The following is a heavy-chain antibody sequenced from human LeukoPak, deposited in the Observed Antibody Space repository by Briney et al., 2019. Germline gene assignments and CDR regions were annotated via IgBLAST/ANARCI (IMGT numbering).Heavy chain of an antibody. V-gene: IGHV4-39*07. CDR2: MYYSGST. CDR1: GFTFSSYW. Sequence: GSLRLSCAASGFTFSSYWMSWLRQPPGKGLEWIGSMYYSGSTYYNPSLKSRVTISVDTSKNQFSLKLSSVTAADTAVYYCARLVDYYYNYMDVWGKGTTVTVSS. CDR3: ARLVDYYYNYMDV. J-gene: IGHJ6*03.